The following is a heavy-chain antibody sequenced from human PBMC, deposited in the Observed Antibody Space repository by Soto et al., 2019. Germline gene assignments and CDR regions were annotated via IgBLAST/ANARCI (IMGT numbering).Heavy chain of an antibody. CDR1: GFTFSSYW. D-gene: IGHD3-16*02. V-gene: IGHV3-74*01. CDR2: INSDGNIT. CDR3: VRYPRSVGGSYRPDY. J-gene: IGHJ4*02. Sequence: GGSLRLSCAASGFTFSSYWMHWVRQVPEKGLVWVSRINSDGNITNYADAVKGRFTISRDNVKNTLYLQMNSLRAEDTAVYYCVRYPRSVGGSYRPDYWGQGTLVTVSS.